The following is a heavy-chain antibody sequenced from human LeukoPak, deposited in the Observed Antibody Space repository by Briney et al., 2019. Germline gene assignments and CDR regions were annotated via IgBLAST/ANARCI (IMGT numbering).Heavy chain of an antibody. D-gene: IGHD3-22*01. CDR1: GFTFDDYA. CDR3: AKDPYYYDSSGYYYPDY. V-gene: IGHV3-43*02. J-gene: IGHJ4*02. CDR2: ISGDGGST. Sequence: GGSLRLSCAASGFTFDDYAMHWVRQAPGKGLEWVSLISGDGGSTYYADPVKGRFTISRDNSKNSLYLQMNSLRTEDTALYYRAKDPYYYDSSGYYYPDYWGQGTLVTVSS.